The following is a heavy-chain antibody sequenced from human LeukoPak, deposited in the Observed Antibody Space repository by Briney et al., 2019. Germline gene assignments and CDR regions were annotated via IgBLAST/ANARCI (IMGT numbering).Heavy chain of an antibody. V-gene: IGHV3-23*01. D-gene: IGHD5-18*01. CDR1: GFTFSSYA. Sequence: GGSLRLSCAASGFTFSSYAMGWVRQAPGKGLEWVSAITASGGNTYYADSVKGRFTISRDNSKNTLYLQVNSLRAEETAVYYCAKGNGYSYGRYYFDYWGQGTLVTVSS. CDR3: AKGNGYSYGRYYFDY. CDR2: ITASGGNT. J-gene: IGHJ4*02.